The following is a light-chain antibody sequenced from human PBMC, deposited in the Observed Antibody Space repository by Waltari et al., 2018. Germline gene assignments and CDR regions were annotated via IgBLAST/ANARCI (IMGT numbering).Light chain of an antibody. J-gene: IGLJ2*01. CDR1: SSDVGYYNI. V-gene: IGLV2-23*02. Sequence: QSALTQPASVSGSPGQSLTISCTGTSSDVGYYNIVSWYQQHPGTAPKLIISEVNKRPLGISSRFSGSKSGNTASLTISGLQPEDEAEYYCCSYAGVNTFIFGGGTKVTVL. CDR3: CSYAGVNTFI. CDR2: EVN.